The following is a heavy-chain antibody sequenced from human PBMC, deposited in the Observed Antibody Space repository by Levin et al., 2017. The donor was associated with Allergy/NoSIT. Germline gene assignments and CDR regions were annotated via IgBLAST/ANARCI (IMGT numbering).Heavy chain of an antibody. V-gene: IGHV3-53*01. D-gene: IGHD3-9*01. CDR2: IYSDGTT. J-gene: IGHJ4*02. CDR3: ARDRAEYDILTGYLN. CDR1: GFNVRSSY. Sequence: ESLKISCAASGFNVRSSYMSWVRQSPRKGLEWVSMIYSDGTTLYADSVKGRFTISRDTSKNTVYLQMTSLRADDTAKYYCARDRAEYDILTGYLNWGQGTLVTVSS.